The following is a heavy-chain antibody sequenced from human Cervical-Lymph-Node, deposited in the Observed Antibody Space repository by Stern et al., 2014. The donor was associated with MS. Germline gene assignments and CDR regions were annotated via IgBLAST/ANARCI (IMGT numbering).Heavy chain of an antibody. CDR1: GFTFSSYG. J-gene: IGHJ4*02. Sequence: QVQLVESGGAVVQPGRSLRLSCAASGFTFSSYGMHWVRPAPGKGLEWVTVSSYDGNHKYYAASVKGRFTISRDNSKNTLHLQMNSVTPDDTAIYYCARDYEDTSMLFDHWGQGTLVTVSS. CDR3: ARDYEDTSMLFDH. D-gene: IGHD2-8*01. V-gene: IGHV3-30*03. CDR2: SSYDGNHK.